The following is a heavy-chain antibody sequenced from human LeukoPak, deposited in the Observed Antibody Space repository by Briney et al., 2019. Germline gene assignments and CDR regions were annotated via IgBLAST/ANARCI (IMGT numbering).Heavy chain of an antibody. Sequence: GASVKVSCKVSGYTLTELSMHWVRQAPGKGREWMGGFDPEDGETIYAQKFQGRVTMTEDTSTDTAYMELSSLRSEDTAVYYCATGYYGSGEPFDYWGQGTLVTVSS. J-gene: IGHJ4*02. D-gene: IGHD3-10*01. CDR2: FDPEDGET. CDR1: GYTLTELS. V-gene: IGHV1-24*01. CDR3: ATGYYGSGEPFDY.